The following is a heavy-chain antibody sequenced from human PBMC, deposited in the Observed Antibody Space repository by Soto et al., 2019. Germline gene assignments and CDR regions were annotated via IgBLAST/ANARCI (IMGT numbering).Heavy chain of an antibody. J-gene: IGHJ3*02. D-gene: IGHD6-19*01. CDR1: GGTFSSYA. CDR2: IIPIFGTA. CDR3: ASREGAVPSLGDAFDI. V-gene: IGHV1-69*01. Sequence: QVQLVQSGAEVKKPGSSVKVSCKASGGTFSSYAISWVRQAPGQGLEWMGGIIPIFGTANYAQKFQGRVTITADESTSKAYMELSSLRSEDTAVYYCASREGAVPSLGDAFDIWGQGTMVTVSS.